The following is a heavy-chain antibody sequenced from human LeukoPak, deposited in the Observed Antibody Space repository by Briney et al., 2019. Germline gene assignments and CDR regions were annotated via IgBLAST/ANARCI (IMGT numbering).Heavy chain of an antibody. Sequence: GGSLRLSCAASGFTVSSNYMSWVRQAPGKGLEWVSVIYSGGSTYYADSVKGRFTISRDNSKNTLYLQMNSLRAEDTAVYYCARDIPSGGNYYYYGMDDWGQGTTVTVSS. J-gene: IGHJ6*02. CDR1: GFTVSSNY. CDR3: ARDIPSGGNYYYYGMDD. D-gene: IGHD2-15*01. CDR2: IYSGGST. V-gene: IGHV3-66*01.